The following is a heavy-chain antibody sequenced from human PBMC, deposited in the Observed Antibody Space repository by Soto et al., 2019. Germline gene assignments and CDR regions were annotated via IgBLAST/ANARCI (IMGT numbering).Heavy chain of an antibody. V-gene: IGHV3-23*01. CDR3: AKGGEMAAIYHSGVDDY. CDR2: ISGSGGST. D-gene: IGHD5-12*01. J-gene: IGHJ4*02. Sequence: EVQLLESGGGLVQPGGSLRLSCAASGFTFSSYAMSWVRQAPGKGLEWVSAISGSGGSTYYADSVKGRFTISRDNSKNPLDLQMNSLRAEDTAVYYCAKGGEMAAIYHSGVDDYWGQGTLVTVSS. CDR1: GFTFSSYA.